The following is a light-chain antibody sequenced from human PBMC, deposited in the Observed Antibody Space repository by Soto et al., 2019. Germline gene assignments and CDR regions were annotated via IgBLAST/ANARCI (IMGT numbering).Light chain of an antibody. CDR2: GAS. CDR1: QSVSSSY. CDR3: QQYGSSFSFT. J-gene: IGKJ3*01. V-gene: IGKV3-20*01. Sequence: EIVLTQSPGTLSLSPGERATLSCRASQSVSSSYLGWYQQKPGQAPRLLIYGASSRATGIPDRFSGSGSGTDFTLTISRLEPEDFAGYYCQQYGSSFSFTFGPGTKVDIK.